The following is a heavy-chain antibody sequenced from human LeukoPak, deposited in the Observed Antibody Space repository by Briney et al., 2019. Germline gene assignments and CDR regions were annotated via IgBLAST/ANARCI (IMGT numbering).Heavy chain of an antibody. Sequence: GGALRLSCTASEFTFRSYEMNWVRQAPGKGLEWVSYISGSGDTIYYADSVKGRFTISRDNAKNSLYLQMNSLRAEDTAVYYCARVPRSTRIPIFRWGQGTLVTVSS. CDR1: EFTFRSYE. CDR3: ARVPRSTRIPIFR. V-gene: IGHV3-48*03. D-gene: IGHD3-3*01. CDR2: ISGSGDTI. J-gene: IGHJ4*02.